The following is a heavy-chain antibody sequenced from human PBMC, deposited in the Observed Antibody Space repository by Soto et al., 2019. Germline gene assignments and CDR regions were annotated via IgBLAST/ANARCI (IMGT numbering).Heavy chain of an antibody. CDR3: AKDAGRYDFLAAGADWFDP. D-gene: IGHD3-3*01. CDR1: GFTFSSYA. CDR2: ISGSGGST. V-gene: IGHV3-23*01. Sequence: GGSLRLSCAASGFTFSSYAMSWVRQAPGKGLEWVSAISGSGGSTYYADSVKGRFTISRDNSKNTLYLQMNSLRAEDTAVYYCAKDAGRYDFLAAGADWFDPWGQGTLVTVSS. J-gene: IGHJ5*02.